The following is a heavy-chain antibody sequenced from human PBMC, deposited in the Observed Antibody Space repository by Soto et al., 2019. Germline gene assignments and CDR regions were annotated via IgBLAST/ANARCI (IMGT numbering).Heavy chain of an antibody. CDR3: AREEAVSPDRSKRGFDP. CDR2: IYYSGST. D-gene: IGHD6-19*01. Sequence: SETLSLTCTVSGGSISSGGYYWSWIRQHPGKGLEWIGYIYYSGSTYYNPSLKSRVTISVDTSKNQFSLKLSSVTAADTAVYYCAREEAVSPDRSKRGFDPWGQGTLVTVSS. J-gene: IGHJ5*02. CDR1: GGSISSGGYY. V-gene: IGHV4-31*03.